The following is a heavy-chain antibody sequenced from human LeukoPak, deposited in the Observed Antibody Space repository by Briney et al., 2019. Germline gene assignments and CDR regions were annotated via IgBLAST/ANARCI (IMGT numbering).Heavy chain of an antibody. V-gene: IGHV3-30*03. CDR2: ISYDGSNK. CDR3: TSGGYCSSTSCYGEN. CDR1: GFTFSSYG. Sequence: GGSLRLSCAASGFTFSSYGMHWVRQAPGKGLEWVAVISYDGSNKYYADSVKGRFTISRDNSKNTLYLQMNSLRAEDTAVYYCTSGGYCSSTSCYGENWGQGTLVTVSS. J-gene: IGHJ4*02. D-gene: IGHD2-2*01.